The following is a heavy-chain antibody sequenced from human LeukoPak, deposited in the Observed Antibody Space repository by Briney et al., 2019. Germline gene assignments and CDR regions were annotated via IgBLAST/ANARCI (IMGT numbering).Heavy chain of an antibody. J-gene: IGHJ4*02. V-gene: IGHV4-39*01. CDR3: ASAATFSVDY. D-gene: IGHD2-15*01. Sequence: SETLSLTCTVSGGSVSSSFYYWGWIRQPLGKGLEWIGSLYYSGSTHYNPSLKSRVTMSVDTSKNQFSLNLSSVTAADTAVFFCASAATFSVDYWGQGTLVTVSA. CDR2: LYYSGST. CDR1: GGSVSSSFYY.